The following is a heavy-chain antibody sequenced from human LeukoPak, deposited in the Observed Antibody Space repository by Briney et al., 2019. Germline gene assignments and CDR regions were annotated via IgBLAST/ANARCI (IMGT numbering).Heavy chain of an antibody. CDR2: ISAYNGNT. D-gene: IGHD3-3*01. Sequence: EASVTVSCTASGYTFTSYGISWVRQAPGQGLEWMGWISAYNGNTNYAQKLQGRVTMTTDTSTSTAYMELRSLRSDDTAVYYCARDPFGVVIFSVFRLLDYWGQGTLVTVSS. J-gene: IGHJ4*02. CDR1: GYTFTSYG. V-gene: IGHV1-18*01. CDR3: ARDPFGVVIFSVFRLLDY.